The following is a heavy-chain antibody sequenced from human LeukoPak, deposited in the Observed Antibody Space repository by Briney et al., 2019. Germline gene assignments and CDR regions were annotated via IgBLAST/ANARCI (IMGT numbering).Heavy chain of an antibody. CDR1: GFSVSSNY. Sequence: GGSLRLSCAASGFSVSSNYMNWVRQAPGKGLEWVSVIYSGGNTYYADSVKGRFTISRDNSKNTLYLQMNSLRAEDTAVYYCAKGLVPAAIRVVDYWGQGTLVTVSS. CDR3: AKGLVPAAIRVVDY. V-gene: IGHV3-66*01. J-gene: IGHJ4*02. CDR2: IYSGGNT. D-gene: IGHD2-2*01.